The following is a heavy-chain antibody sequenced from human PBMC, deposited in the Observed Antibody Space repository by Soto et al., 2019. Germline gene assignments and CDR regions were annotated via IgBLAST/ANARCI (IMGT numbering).Heavy chain of an antibody. D-gene: IGHD4-17*01. CDR3: ASLQNYGDYVGLDY. J-gene: IGHJ4*02. CDR2: IYYSGST. CDR1: GGSISSGGYY. Sequence: QVQLQESGPGLVKPSQTLSLTCTVSGGSISSGGYYWSWIRQHPGKGLGWIGYIYYSGSTYYNPSLKSRVTISVVTSKNQFSLKLSSVSAADTAVYYCASLQNYGDYVGLDYWGQGTLVTVSS. V-gene: IGHV4-31*03.